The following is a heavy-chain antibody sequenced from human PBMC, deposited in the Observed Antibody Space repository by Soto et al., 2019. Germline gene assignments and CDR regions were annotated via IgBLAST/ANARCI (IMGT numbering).Heavy chain of an antibody. CDR3: ARGWGRIFDY. Sequence: PSETLSLTCTVSGGSTSSGGYYWSWIRQYPGKGLEWIGFVYYSGSTYYNPSLKSRVIISVDTSKNQFSLKLSSVTAADTAVYYCARGWGRIFDYWGQGTLVTVSS. D-gene: IGHD7-27*01. CDR1: GGSTSSGGYY. J-gene: IGHJ4*02. V-gene: IGHV4-31*03. CDR2: VYYSGST.